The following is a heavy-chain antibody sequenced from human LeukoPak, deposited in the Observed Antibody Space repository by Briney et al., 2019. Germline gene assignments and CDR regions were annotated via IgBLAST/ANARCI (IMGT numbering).Heavy chain of an antibody. V-gene: IGHV3-30-3*01. D-gene: IGHD3-16*01. CDR3: ASRVGGGGIGLVPDY. CDR2: ISYDGSNK. Sequence: PGGSLRLSCAASGFTFSSYAMHWVRQAPGKGLEWVAVISYDGSNKYYADSVKGRFTISRDNSKNTLYLQMNSLRAEDTAVYYCASRVGGGGIGLVPDYWGQGTLVTVSS. CDR1: GFTFSSYA. J-gene: IGHJ4*02.